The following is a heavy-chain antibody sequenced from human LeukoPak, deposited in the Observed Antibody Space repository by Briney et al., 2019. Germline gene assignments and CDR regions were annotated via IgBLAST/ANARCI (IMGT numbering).Heavy chain of an antibody. Sequence: SVTVSCKASGYTFTSYGISWIRQAPGQGLEWMGWISPYNGNTKYAQKLQDRVTITTDTSTTTAYMEVRSLTSDDTAGYYCARGSAMAQKQLVRHFDSWGQGTLVIVSS. CDR1: GYTFTSYG. CDR2: ISPYNGNT. D-gene: IGHD6-6*01. CDR3: ARGSAMAQKQLVRHFDS. J-gene: IGHJ4*02. V-gene: IGHV1-18*01.